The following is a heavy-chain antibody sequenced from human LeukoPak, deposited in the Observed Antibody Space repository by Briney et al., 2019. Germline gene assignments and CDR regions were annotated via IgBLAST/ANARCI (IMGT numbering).Heavy chain of an antibody. J-gene: IGHJ4*02. CDR2: VYHTGHT. CDR3: ARHRFGHLFDY. V-gene: IGHV4-59*01. Sequence: GSLRLSCAASGFIFSNYAMNWVRQAPGKGLEWIGYVYHTGHTHYSPSLKSRVTVSLDTSRNQVSLILSSVTAADTAVYYCARHRFGHLFDYWGQGPLVFVSS. CDR1: GFIFSNYA. D-gene: IGHD3-16*01.